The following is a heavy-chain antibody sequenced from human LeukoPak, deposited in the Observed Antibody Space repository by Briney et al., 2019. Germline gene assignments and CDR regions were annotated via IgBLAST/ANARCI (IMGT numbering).Heavy chain of an antibody. CDR3: ARDSSPWYYYDRSGSNGFDP. Sequence: GGSLRLSCAASGFTVSNNYMSWVRQAPGKGLEWVSLIYSGGSTYYADSVKGRFTISRDNSKNTLFLQMNSLRAEDTAVYYCARDSSPWYYYDRSGSNGFDPWGQGTLVTVSS. D-gene: IGHD3-22*01. J-gene: IGHJ5*02. V-gene: IGHV3-53*05. CDR2: IYSGGST. CDR1: GFTVSNNY.